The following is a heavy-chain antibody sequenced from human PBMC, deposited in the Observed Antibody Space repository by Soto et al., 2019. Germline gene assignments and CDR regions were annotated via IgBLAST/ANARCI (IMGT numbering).Heavy chain of an antibody. J-gene: IGHJ6*02. D-gene: IGHD5-12*01. Sequence: ASVQVSCKASGYTFTGYYIHWVRQAPGQGLEWLGWMKPDDGGPNYAQNFQGRVIMTRDTSTDTDYMELTRLTSDDTAVYFCVRDLRRQWRRLDPESYTGMDVWGQGTTVTVSS. CDR3: VRDLRRQWRRLDPESYTGMDV. V-gene: IGHV1-2*02. CDR1: GYTFTGYY. CDR2: MKPDDGGP.